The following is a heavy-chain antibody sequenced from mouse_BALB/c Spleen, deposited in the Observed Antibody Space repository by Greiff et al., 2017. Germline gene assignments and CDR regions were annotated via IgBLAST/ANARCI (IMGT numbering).Heavy chain of an antibody. V-gene: IGHV5-17*02. Sequence: EVQGVESGGGLVQPGASRKLSCAASGFTFSSFGMHWVRQAPEKGLEWVAYISSGSSTIYYADTVKGRFTISRDNPKNTLFLQMTSLRSEDTAMYYCARSILVDYWGQGTTLTVSS. CDR3: ARSILVDY. J-gene: IGHJ2*01. CDR1: GFTFSSFG. CDR2: ISSGSSTI.